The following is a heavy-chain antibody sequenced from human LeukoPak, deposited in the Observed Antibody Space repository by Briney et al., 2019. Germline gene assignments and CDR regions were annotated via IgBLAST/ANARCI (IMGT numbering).Heavy chain of an antibody. CDR2: ISGSGGST. Sequence: GGSLRLSCAASGFTFSSYAMSWVRQAPGKGLEWVSAISGSGGSTYYADSVKGRFTISRDNSKNTLYLQMNSLRAEDTAVYYCAKVHRDDYVWGSYRYPLYLGQGTLVTVSS. D-gene: IGHD3-16*02. V-gene: IGHV3-23*01. CDR1: GFTFSSYA. CDR3: AKVHRDDYVWGSYRYPLY. J-gene: IGHJ4*02.